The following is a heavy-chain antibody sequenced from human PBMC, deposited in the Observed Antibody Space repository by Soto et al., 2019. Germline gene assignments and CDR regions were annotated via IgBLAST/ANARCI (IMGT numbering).Heavy chain of an antibody. V-gene: IGHV3-30*18. CDR1: GFTFSSYG. J-gene: IGHJ6*02. Sequence: QVQLVESGGGVVQPGRSLRLSCAASGFTFSSYGMHWVRQAPGKGLEWVAVISYDGSNKYYADSVKGRFTISRDNSKNTLYLQMNSLRAEDTAVYYCAKDQIARSYYYGMDVWGQGTTVTVSS. D-gene: IGHD3-22*01. CDR3: AKDQIARSYYYGMDV. CDR2: ISYDGSNK.